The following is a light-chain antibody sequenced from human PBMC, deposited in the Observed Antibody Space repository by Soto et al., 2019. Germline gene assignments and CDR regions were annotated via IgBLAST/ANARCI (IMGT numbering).Light chain of an antibody. Sequence: QSALTQPASVSGSPGQSITISCTGTSSDVGGYNYVSWYQQHPGKAPKLMIYDVSNRPSGVSNRFSGSKSGNTASLTISGLQAEDEADYYCISYTSSSTLAVFGGGTKLTVL. CDR3: ISYTSSSTLAV. CDR2: DVS. V-gene: IGLV2-14*01. CDR1: SSDVGGYNY. J-gene: IGLJ2*01.